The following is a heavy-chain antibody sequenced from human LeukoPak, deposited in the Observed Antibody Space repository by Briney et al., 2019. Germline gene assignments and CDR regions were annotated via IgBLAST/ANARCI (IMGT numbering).Heavy chain of an antibody. CDR1: GFTFSSYA. CDR2: ISGSGGST. J-gene: IGHJ3*02. D-gene: IGHD3-9*01. CDR3: AKEADDWLLTPGFGAFDI. V-gene: IGHV3-23*01. Sequence: GGSLRLSCAASGFTFSSYAMSWVRQAPGRGLEWVLAISGSGGSTYYTDSVKGRFTISRDNSKNTLYLQMNSLRAEDTAVYYCAKEADDWLLTPGFGAFDIWGQGTMVTVSS.